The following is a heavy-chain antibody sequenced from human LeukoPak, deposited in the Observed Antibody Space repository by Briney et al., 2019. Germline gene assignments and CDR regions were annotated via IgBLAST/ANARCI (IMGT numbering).Heavy chain of an antibody. CDR1: GFTLSRYA. CDR3: AKDGDDYDTSGYSSWFDP. J-gene: IGHJ5*02. D-gene: IGHD3-22*01. Sequence: PGGSLRLSWAAAGFTLSRYAMGWVRQARGRGREWVASISSSGGRRYYADSVRGGLTISREWCNNSLHLQMNSLRAEDTAVYYCAKDGDDYDTSGYSSWFDPWGQGTLVTVSS. CDR2: ISSSGGRR. V-gene: IGHV3-23*01.